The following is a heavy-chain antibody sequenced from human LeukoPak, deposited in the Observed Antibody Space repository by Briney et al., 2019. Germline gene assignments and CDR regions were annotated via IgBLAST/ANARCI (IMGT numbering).Heavy chain of an antibody. V-gene: IGHV3-48*03. Sequence: PGGSLRLSCAASGFTFSSYEMNWVRQAPGKGLEWVSYISSSGSTIYYADSVKGRFTISRDNAKNSLYLQMNSLRAEDTALYYCARGYDSSGYYPFPGYFQHWGQGTLVTVSS. D-gene: IGHD3-22*01. CDR1: GFTFSSYE. CDR2: ISSSGSTI. J-gene: IGHJ1*01. CDR3: ARGYDSSGYYPFPGYFQH.